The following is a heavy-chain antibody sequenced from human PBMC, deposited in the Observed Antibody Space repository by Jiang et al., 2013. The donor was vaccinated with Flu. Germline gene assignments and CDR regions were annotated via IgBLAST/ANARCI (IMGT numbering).Heavy chain of an antibody. Sequence: VQLVESGGGLVQPGGSLRLSCAASGFSFSDHYMDWVRQAPGKGLEWVGRSRNRANGYTAEYAASVKGRFTISRDDSERSVYLQMNSLETDDTAVYYCTRGGTALDRYYSPMDVWGQGTTVTVSS. J-gene: IGHJ6*02. CDR2: SRNRANGYTA. CDR1: GFSFSDHY. V-gene: IGHV3-72*01. CDR3: TRGGTALDRYYSPMDV. D-gene: IGHD5-18*01.